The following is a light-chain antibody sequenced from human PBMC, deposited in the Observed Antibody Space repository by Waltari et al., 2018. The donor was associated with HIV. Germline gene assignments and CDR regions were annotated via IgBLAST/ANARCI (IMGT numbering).Light chain of an antibody. CDR1: SSDSGSYD. J-gene: IGLJ2*01. CDR3: ATWDDNLSGVV. Sequence: QSVLTQPPSASGTHGQRVTISCSGSSSDSGSYDVYWFQQLPGTAPKLLIYRNNQLPSGVPDRFSVSKSGTSASLATSGLRSEDEADYYCATWDDNLSGVVFGGGTKLTVL. CDR2: RNN. V-gene: IGLV1-47*01.